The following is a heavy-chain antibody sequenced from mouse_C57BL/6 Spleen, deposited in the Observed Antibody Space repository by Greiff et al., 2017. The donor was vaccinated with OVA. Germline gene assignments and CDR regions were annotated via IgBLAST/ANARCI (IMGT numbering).Heavy chain of an antibody. J-gene: IGHJ4*01. CDR1: GFTFSDYG. CDR3: ARLRRTGYYAMDY. CDR2: ISSGSSTI. Sequence: EVKLMESGGGLVKPRGSLKLSCAASGFTFSDYGMHWVRQAPEKGLEWVAYISSGSSTIYYADTVKGRFTISRDNAKNTLFLQMTSLRSEDTAMYYCARLRRTGYYAMDYWGQGTSVTVSS. D-gene: IGHD2-4*01. V-gene: IGHV5-17*01.